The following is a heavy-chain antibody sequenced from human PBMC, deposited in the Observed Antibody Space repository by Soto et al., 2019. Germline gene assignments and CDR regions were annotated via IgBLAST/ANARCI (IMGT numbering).Heavy chain of an antibody. J-gene: IGHJ6*02. CDR2: ISGSDNST. CDR3: AKADSSGYYYYYYYGMDV. V-gene: IGHV3-23*01. D-gene: IGHD3-22*01. CDR1: GFTFSSYA. Sequence: GGSLRLSCAASGFTFSSYAMSWVRQAPGKGLEWVSAISGSDNSTYYADSVKGRFTISRDNSKNTLYLQMNSLRAEDTAVYYCAKADSSGYYYYYYYGMDVWGQGTTVTVSS.